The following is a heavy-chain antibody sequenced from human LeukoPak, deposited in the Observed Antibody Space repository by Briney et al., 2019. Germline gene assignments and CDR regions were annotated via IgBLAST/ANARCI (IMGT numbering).Heavy chain of an antibody. Sequence: GGSLRLSCEASGFPFGSYVMSWVRQAPGKGLEWVAYINHNAEMIFYPDFVKGRFTISRDNAKSSLYLQMNALRYEDTAIYYCARDHDWAFDLWGQGTLVTVSS. V-gene: IGHV3-48*02. D-gene: IGHD3-9*01. CDR3: ARDHDWAFDL. CDR2: INHNAEMI. CDR1: GFPFGSYV. J-gene: IGHJ4*02.